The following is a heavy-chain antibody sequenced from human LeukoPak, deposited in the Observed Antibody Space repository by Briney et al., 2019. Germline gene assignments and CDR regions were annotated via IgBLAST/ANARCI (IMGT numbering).Heavy chain of an antibody. CDR3: AREGSDWNYYYYMDV. CDR1: GFTFSSYS. D-gene: IGHD6-19*01. J-gene: IGHJ6*03. V-gene: IGHV3-21*01. CDR2: ISSSSSYI. Sequence: GGSLRLSCAASGFTFSSYSMNWVRQAPGKGLEWVSSISSSSSYIYYADSVKGRFIISRDNAKNSLYLQMNSLRAEDTAVYYCAREGSDWNYYYYMDVWGKGTTVTISS.